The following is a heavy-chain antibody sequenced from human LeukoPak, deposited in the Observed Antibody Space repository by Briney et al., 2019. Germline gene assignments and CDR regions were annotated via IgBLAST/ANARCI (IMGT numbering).Heavy chain of an antibody. CDR3: AKDYDFWSGYLGGFDY. J-gene: IGHJ4*02. CDR2: ISASGGGT. Sequence: GGSLRLSCAASGFTFSSYAMSWVRQGPGKGLEWVSAISASGGGTYYANSVKGRFTISRDNSKNTLYLQMNSLRAEDTAVYYCAKDYDFWSGYLGGFDYWGQGTLVTVSS. D-gene: IGHD3-3*01. V-gene: IGHV3-23*01. CDR1: GFTFSSYA.